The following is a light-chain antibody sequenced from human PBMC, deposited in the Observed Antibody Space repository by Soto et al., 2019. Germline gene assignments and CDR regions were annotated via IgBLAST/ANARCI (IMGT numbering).Light chain of an antibody. V-gene: IGKV3-20*01. CDR1: QRVNSRY. CDR2: DAS. CDR3: QQYGSLSWT. J-gene: IGKJ1*01. Sequence: EIVLTQSPGTLSFSAGERATLSCRASQRVNSRYLAWYQQKPGQAPRLLIHDASSRATDIPDRFSGSGSGTDFTLTISRLEPEDFAVYYCQQYGSLSWTFGQGTKVDIK.